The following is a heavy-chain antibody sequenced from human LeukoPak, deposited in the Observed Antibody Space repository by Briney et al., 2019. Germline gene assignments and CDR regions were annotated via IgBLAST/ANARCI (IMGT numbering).Heavy chain of an antibody. Sequence: SETLSLTCTVSGGTISRNYWSWIRQPPGKGLGWVAYIDYSGSTNYNPSLKSRLTISMDASKNQFSLKLSSVTAADTAVYYCARDRRRELLHAFDIWGQGTMVTVSS. CDR1: GGTISRNY. CDR3: ARDRRRELLHAFDI. D-gene: IGHD1-26*01. V-gene: IGHV4-59*01. CDR2: IDYSGST. J-gene: IGHJ3*02.